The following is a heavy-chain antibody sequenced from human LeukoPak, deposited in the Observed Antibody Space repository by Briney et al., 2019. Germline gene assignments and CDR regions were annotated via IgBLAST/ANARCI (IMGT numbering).Heavy chain of an antibody. Sequence: GGSLRLSCAASGFTFSSYWMNWARQAPGKGLEWVASINHNGNVNYYVDSVKGRFTISRDNAKTSLYLQINRLRAEDTAIFYCARDTYGGFDYWGQGTLVTVSS. J-gene: IGHJ4*02. V-gene: IGHV3-7*01. CDR2: INHNGNVN. CDR1: GFTFSSYW. CDR3: ARDTYGGFDY. D-gene: IGHD4-23*01.